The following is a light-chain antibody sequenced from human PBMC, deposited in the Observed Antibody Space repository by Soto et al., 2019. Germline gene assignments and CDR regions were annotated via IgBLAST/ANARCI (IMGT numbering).Light chain of an antibody. Sequence: QSVLTQPASVSGSPGQSITISCTGTSSDVGGYNYVSWYQQHTGKAPKLMIYEVSNRPSGVSNRFSGSKSGNTASLTISGLQAEDEADYYCSSYTSTSTRVFGTGNKVTVL. V-gene: IGLV2-14*01. J-gene: IGLJ1*01. CDR2: EVS. CDR1: SSDVGGYNY. CDR3: SSYTSTSTRV.